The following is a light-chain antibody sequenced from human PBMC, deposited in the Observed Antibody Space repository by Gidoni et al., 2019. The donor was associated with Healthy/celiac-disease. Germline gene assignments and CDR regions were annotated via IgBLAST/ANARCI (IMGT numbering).Light chain of an antibody. J-gene: IGLJ2*01. V-gene: IGLV1-40*01. Sequence: QSVLPQPPSVSGAPRQRVTISCTGSSSNVGAGYDVHWYQQLPGTAPKLLIYGISNRPSGVPDRFSGSKSGTSASLAITGLQAEDEADYYCQSYDSSLSGSNVVFGGGTKLTVL. CDR1: SSNVGAGYD. CDR2: GIS. CDR3: QSYDSSLSGSNVV.